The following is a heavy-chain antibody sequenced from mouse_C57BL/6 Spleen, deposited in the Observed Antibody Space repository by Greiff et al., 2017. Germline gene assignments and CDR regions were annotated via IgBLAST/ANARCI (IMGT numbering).Heavy chain of an antibody. D-gene: IGHD2-3*01. V-gene: IGHV7-3*01. J-gene: IGHJ2*01. CDR1: GFTFTDYY. CDR3: ARYGYYYGYYYVDY. CDR2: IRNKANGYTT. Sequence: EVKLVESGGGLVQPGGSLSLSCAASGFTFTDYYMSWVRQPPGKALEWLGFIRNKANGYTTEYSASVKGRFTISRDNSQSILYLQMNALRAEDSAAYYCARYGYYYGYYYVDYWGQGTLSQSPQ.